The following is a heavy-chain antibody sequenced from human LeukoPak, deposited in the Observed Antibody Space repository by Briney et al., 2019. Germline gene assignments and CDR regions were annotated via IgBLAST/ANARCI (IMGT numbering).Heavy chain of an antibody. CDR2: ISGSGGST. Sequence: GGSLRLSCAASGFTFSSYAMSWGRQAPGKGLEWVSAISGSGGSTYYADSVKGRFTISRDNSKNTPYLQMNSLRAEDTAVYYGAKADSSSWYDFDYWGQGTLVTVSS. CDR1: GFTFSSYA. J-gene: IGHJ4*02. D-gene: IGHD6-13*01. CDR3: AKADSSSWYDFDY. V-gene: IGHV3-23*01.